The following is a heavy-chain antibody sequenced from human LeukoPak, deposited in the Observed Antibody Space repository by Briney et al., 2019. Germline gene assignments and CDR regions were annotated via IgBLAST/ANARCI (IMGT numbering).Heavy chain of an antibody. V-gene: IGHV1-69*04. CDR3: ARSQGDYGGNLNWFDP. Sequence: GASVKVSCKASGGTFSSYAISWVRQAPGQGLEWMGRIIPILGIANYAQKFQGRVTITADKSTSTAYMELSSLRSEDTAVYYCARSQGDYGGNLNWFDPWGQGTLVTVSS. J-gene: IGHJ5*02. CDR1: GGTFSSYA. D-gene: IGHD4-23*01. CDR2: IIPILGIA.